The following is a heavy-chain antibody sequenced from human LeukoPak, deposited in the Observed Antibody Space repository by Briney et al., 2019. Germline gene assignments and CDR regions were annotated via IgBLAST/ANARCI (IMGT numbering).Heavy chain of an antibody. CDR1: GYTFTVYY. CDR2: INPNSDDT. CDR3: AREMYYDFWRGSDY. Sequence: ASVKVSCKASGYTFTVYYMHWVRQAPGQGLEWMGWINPNSDDTNYAQKFQGRVTMTRDTSISRAYMELGRLRSDDTAVYYCAREMYYDFWRGSDYWGQGTLVTVSS. D-gene: IGHD3-3*01. V-gene: IGHV1-2*02. J-gene: IGHJ4*02.